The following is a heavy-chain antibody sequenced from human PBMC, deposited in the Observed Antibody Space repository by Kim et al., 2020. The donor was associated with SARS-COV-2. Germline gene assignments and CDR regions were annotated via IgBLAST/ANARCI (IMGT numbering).Heavy chain of an antibody. CDR1: GFTFSSYG. CDR3: ARPQWQQGGYYYYYGMDV. D-gene: IGHD6-13*01. Sequence: GGSLRLSCAASGFTFSSYGMHWVRQAPGKGLEWVAVIWYDGSNKYYADSVKGRFTISRDNSKNTLYLQMNSLRAEDTAVYYCARPQWQQGGYYYYYGMDVWGQGTTVTVSS. V-gene: IGHV3-33*01. J-gene: IGHJ6*02. CDR2: IWYDGSNK.